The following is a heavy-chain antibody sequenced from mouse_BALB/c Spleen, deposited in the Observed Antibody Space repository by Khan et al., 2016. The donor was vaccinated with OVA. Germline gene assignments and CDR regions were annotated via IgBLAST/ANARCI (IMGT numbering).Heavy chain of an antibody. V-gene: IGHV2-6-4*01. CDR2: IWVGGST. Sequence: QVQLKESGPGLVAPSQSLSITCTVSGFSLSRYSVHWVRQPPGKGLEWLGMIWVGGSTDYNSALKSRLSISKDHYKSQVFLKMNSLQTDDTAMYYCARNRDGGSYWYFDVWGAGTTVTVSS. J-gene: IGHJ1*01. D-gene: IGHD3-3*01. CDR3: ARNRDGGSYWYFDV. CDR1: GFSLSRYS.